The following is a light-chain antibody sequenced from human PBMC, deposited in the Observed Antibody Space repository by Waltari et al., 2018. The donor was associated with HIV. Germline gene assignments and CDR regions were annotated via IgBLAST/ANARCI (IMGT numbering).Light chain of an antibody. CDR2: EAS. CDR3: QQADSFPHT. J-gene: IGKJ2*01. CDR1: QSVGTS. Sequence: SPSFVSASVGDRVSITCRASQSVGTSVAWYQQKPGGTPKLIIFEASRLQPGVPSRFSGSGSGTYFTLTISSLQPEDLATYYCQQADSFPHTFGQGT. V-gene: IGKV1-12*01.